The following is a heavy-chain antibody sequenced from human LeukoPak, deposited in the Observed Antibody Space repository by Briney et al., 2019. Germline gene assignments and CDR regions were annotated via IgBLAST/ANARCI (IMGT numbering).Heavy chain of an antibody. D-gene: IGHD2-15*01. Sequence: SETLSLTCSVSGGSISGYYWSWIRQPPGKGLEWIGYIYYSGRTNHNPSLKSRVTISVDTSKNQFSLKLSSVTAADTAVYYCARQKVVGDVYFDYWGREPWSPSLQ. CDR1: GGSISGYY. V-gene: IGHV4-59*08. J-gene: IGHJ4*02. CDR3: ARQKVVGDVYFDY. CDR2: IYYSGRT.